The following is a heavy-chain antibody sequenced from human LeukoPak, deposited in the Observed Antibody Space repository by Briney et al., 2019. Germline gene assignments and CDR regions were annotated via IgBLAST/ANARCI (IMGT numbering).Heavy chain of an antibody. D-gene: IGHD2-2*01. V-gene: IGHV1-18*01. CDR1: GYTFTSYG. J-gene: IGHJ4*02. Sequence: GASVKVSCKASGYTFTSYGISWVRQAPGQGLEWMGWISAYNGNTNYAQKLQGRVTMTTDTSTSTAYMELRSLRSDDTAVYYCAKPPYCSSTSCYLAIETVDWGQGTLVTVS. CDR3: AKPPYCSSTSCYLAIETVD. CDR2: ISAYNGNT.